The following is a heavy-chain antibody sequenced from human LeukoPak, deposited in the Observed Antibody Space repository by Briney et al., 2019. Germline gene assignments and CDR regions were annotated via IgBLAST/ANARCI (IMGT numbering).Heavy chain of an antibody. J-gene: IGHJ4*02. D-gene: IGHD5-12*01. CDR3: STDTERGYSGYVNY. CDR2: FHPEDGET. V-gene: IGHV1-24*01. Sequence: SVTLSCKVYGYTLTELSMHWVRQAPEKWIEWMGGFHPEDGETIYAQTLQCRVTMTEATSTATAYMELSSLRSEDTAVYYCSTDTERGYSGYVNYGGQGPLVTFS. CDR1: GYTLTELS.